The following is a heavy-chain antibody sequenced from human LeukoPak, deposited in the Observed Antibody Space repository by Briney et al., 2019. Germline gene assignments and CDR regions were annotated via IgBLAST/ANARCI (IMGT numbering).Heavy chain of an antibody. CDR3: ARVYDFWSGYLYYYYGMDV. V-gene: IGHV6-1*01. Sequence: SQTLSLTCAISGDSVSSNSAAWNWIRQSPSRGLEWLGRTYYRSKWYNDYAVSVKSRITINPDTSKNQFSLQLNSVTPEDTAVYYCARVYDFWSGYLYYYYGMDVWGQGTTVTASS. CDR1: GDSVSSNSAA. J-gene: IGHJ6*02. D-gene: IGHD3-3*01. CDR2: TYYRSKWYN.